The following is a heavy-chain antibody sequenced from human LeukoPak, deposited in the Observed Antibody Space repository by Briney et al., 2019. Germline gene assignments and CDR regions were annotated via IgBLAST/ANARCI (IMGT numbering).Heavy chain of an antibody. D-gene: IGHD3-9*01. J-gene: IGHJ3*02. Sequence: SETLSLTCTVSGGSISSYYWSWIRQPAGKGLEWIGRIYTSGSTNYNPSLKSRVTMSVDTSKNQFSLKLSSVTAADTAVYYCARAAVRGRYFDWLPDAFDIWGQGTMVTVSS. V-gene: IGHV4-4*07. CDR3: ARAAVRGRYFDWLPDAFDI. CDR1: GGSISSYY. CDR2: IYTSGST.